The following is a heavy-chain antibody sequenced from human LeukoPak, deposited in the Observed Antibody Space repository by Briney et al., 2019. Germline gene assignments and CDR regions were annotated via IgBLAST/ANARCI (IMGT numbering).Heavy chain of an antibody. CDR3: ARTVSY. CDR1: GFTFSSNW. CDR2: IKQDGSEK. D-gene: IGHD4-17*01. V-gene: IGHV3-7*01. J-gene: IGHJ4*02. Sequence: GGSLRLSCAASGFTFSSNWMSWVRQAPGKGLEWVANIKQDGSEKYYVDSVRGRFTISRDNAKNSLYLQMNSLRAEDTAVYHCARTVSYWGQGTLVTVSS.